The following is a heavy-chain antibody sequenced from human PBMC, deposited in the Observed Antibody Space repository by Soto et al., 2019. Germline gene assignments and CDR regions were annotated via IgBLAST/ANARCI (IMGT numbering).Heavy chain of an antibody. CDR1: GYTFTGYY. CDR3: ARGYIAAAVDYYYYYGMDV. J-gene: IGHJ6*02. V-gene: IGHV1-2*04. Sequence: QVQLVQSGAEVKKPGASVKVSCKASGYTFTGYYMHWVRQAPGQGLEWMGWINPNSGGTNYAQKFQGWVTMTRDTSISTAYMELSRLRSDDTAVYYCARGYIAAAVDYYYYYGMDVWGQGTTVTVSS. D-gene: IGHD6-13*01. CDR2: INPNSGGT.